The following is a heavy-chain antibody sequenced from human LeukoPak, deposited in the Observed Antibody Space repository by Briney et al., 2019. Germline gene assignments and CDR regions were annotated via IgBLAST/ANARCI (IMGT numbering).Heavy chain of an antibody. D-gene: IGHD3-3*01. V-gene: IGHV3-11*01. CDR2: ISSSGSTI. Sequence: NPGGSLRLSCAASGFTFSDYHMSWIRQAPGKGLEWVSYISSSGSTIYYADSVKGRFTISRDNAKNSLYLQMNSLRAEDTAVYYCARGYDFWSSYYFDYWGQGTLVTVSS. CDR3: ARGYDFWSSYYFDY. CDR1: GFTFSDYH. J-gene: IGHJ4*02.